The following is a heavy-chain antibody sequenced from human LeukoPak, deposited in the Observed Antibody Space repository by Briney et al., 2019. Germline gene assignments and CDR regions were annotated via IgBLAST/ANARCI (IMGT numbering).Heavy chain of an antibody. D-gene: IGHD6-13*01. Sequence: GGSLRLSCAASGFTFSSYAMHWVRQAPGKGLDWVAVISFDGTNKHYADSVKGRFTISRDNSKNTLYLQMNSLRPEDTAVYFCARDLISWYYFDYWGQGTLVTVSS. V-gene: IGHV3-30*04. CDR3: ARDLISWYYFDY. CDR2: ISFDGTNK. J-gene: IGHJ4*02. CDR1: GFTFSSYA.